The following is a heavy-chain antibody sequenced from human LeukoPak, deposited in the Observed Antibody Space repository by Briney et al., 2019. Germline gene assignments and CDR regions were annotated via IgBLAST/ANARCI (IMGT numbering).Heavy chain of an antibody. CDR1: GGSTSSNY. J-gene: IGHJ4*02. D-gene: IGHD2-8*02. V-gene: IGHV4-59*01. CDR2: IYYTGST. CDR3: GTGAVTGSAH. Sequence: PSETLSLTCTVSGGSTSSNYWSWSRQPPGKGLEWIGYIYYTGSTDYNPSLKSRATKPVDTSKNQISLKLSSVTTADTAVYYRGTGAVTGSAHWGQGTLVTVSS.